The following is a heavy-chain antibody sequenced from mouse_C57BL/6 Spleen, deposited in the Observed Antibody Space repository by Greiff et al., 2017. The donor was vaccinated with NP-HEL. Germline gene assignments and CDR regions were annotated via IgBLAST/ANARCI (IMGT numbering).Heavy chain of an antibody. J-gene: IGHJ3*01. CDR2: ISSGGSYT. CDR3: ARQDSSSYVEKTWFAY. V-gene: IGHV5-6*01. CDR1: GFTFSSYG. Sequence: EVKLMESGGDLVKPGGSLKLSCAASGFTFSSYGMSWVRQTPDKRLEWVATISSGGSYTYYPDSVKGRFIISRDNAKNTLYLQMSSLKSEDTAMYYSARQDSSSYVEKTWFAYWGQGTLVTVSA. D-gene: IGHD3-2*02.